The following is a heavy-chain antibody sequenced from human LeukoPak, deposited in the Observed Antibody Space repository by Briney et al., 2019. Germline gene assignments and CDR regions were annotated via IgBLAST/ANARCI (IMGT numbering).Heavy chain of an antibody. CDR2: IIPIFGTA. J-gene: IGHJ4*02. D-gene: IGHD6-6*01. CDR3: ASNFDDSSSPSYFDY. V-gene: IGHV1-69*13. Sequence: ASVKVSCKASGGTFSSYAISWVRQAPGQGLEWMGGIIPIFGTANYAQKFQGRVTITADESTSTAYTELSSLRSEDTAVYYCASNFDDSSSPSYFDYWGQGTLVTVSS. CDR1: GGTFSSYA.